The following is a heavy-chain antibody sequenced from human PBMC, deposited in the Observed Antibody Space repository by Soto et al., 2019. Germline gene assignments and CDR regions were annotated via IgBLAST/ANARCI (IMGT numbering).Heavy chain of an antibody. V-gene: IGHV1-8*01. J-gene: IGHJ4*02. CDR1: GNTFSSYD. CDR2: MNPNSGNT. CDR3: ARGMLLLPARVVLEY. Sequence: QVQLVQSGAEVKKPGASVKVSCKASGNTFSSYDINWVRQATGQGLEWMGWMNPNSGNTGYAQKYQGTVTKTRNTSISTAYMLFSILKSENPAVYYCARGMLLLPARVVLEYWGLGTLVTVSS. D-gene: IGHD6-6*01.